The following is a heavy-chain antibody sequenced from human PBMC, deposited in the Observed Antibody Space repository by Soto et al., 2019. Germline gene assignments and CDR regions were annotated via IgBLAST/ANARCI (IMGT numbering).Heavy chain of an antibody. Sequence: GGSLRLSCAASGFTFSSYAMSWVRQAPGKGLEWVSAISGSGGSTYYADPVKGRFTISRDNSKNTLYLQMNSLRAEDTAVYYCAKDEGMAATSLDNDAFDIWGQGTMVTVSS. D-gene: IGHD2-15*01. J-gene: IGHJ3*02. CDR3: AKDEGMAATSLDNDAFDI. V-gene: IGHV3-23*01. CDR1: GFTFSSYA. CDR2: ISGSGGST.